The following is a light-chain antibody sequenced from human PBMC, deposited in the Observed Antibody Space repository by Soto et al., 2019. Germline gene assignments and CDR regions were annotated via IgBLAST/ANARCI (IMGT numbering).Light chain of an antibody. V-gene: IGLV4-69*01. CDR1: SAHSSYA. CDR3: QTWGTGPYVV. J-gene: IGLJ2*01. Sequence: QSVLTQSPSASASLGASVKLTCTLSSAHSSYAIAWHQQQPEKGPRYLMKLNSDGSHSKGDEIPDRFSGSSSGAERYLTISSLQSEDEADYYCQTWGTGPYVVFGGGTKLTVL. CDR2: LNSDGSH.